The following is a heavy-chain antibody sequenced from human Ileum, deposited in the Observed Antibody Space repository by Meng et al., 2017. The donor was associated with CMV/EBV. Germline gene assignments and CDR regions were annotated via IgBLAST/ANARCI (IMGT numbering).Heavy chain of an antibody. CDR2: IYSSGST. Sequence: QVTRPGSGQGRVNPSETLSLTCTVSGDSTSGFFWSWIRQPAGKGLEWIGRIYSSGSTFYNPSLESRVTMSIDTSKNQFSLRLASVTAADTAVYFCAKEQSIGIAVAGIFDFWGQGALVTVSS. CDR3: AKEQSIGIAVAGIFDF. J-gene: IGHJ4*02. V-gene: IGHV4-4*07. CDR1: GDSTSGFF. D-gene: IGHD6-19*01.